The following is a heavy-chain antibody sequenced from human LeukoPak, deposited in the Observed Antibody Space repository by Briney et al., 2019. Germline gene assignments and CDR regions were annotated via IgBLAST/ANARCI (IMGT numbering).Heavy chain of an antibody. D-gene: IGHD4-17*01. V-gene: IGHV3-30*18. CDR1: GLMFRNYG. CDR2: ISYDGSNK. J-gene: IGHJ4*02. CDR3: AKDWTTVTTSDY. Sequence: GRSLRLSCVVSGLMFRNYGMHWVRQAPGKGLEWVAAISYDGSNKYYADSVKGRFTISRDNSKNTLYLQMNSLRAEDTAVYYCAKDWTTVTTSDYWGQGTLVTVSS.